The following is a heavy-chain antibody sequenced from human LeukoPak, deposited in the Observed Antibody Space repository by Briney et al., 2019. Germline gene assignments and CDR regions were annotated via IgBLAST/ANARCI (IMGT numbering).Heavy chain of an antibody. CDR2: IIPILGIA. CDR1: VGTFSSYA. J-gene: IGHJ4*02. D-gene: IGHD3-22*01. CDR3: ATHLYYYDSSGYYHDY. V-gene: IGHV1-69*04. Sequence: SVRASCKASVGTFSSYAISWVRQAPGHGLEWRGRIIPILGIANYAQKFQGRVTITADKSTSTAYMELSSLRSEDTAVYYCATHLYYYDSSGYYHDYWGQGTLVTVSS.